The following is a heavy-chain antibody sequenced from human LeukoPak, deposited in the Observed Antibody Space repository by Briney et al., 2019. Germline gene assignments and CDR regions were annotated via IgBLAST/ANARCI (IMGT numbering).Heavy chain of an antibody. D-gene: IGHD6-6*01. CDR1: GFTFSSYG. J-gene: IGHJ4*02. CDR2: IRYDGSNK. V-gene: IGHV3-30*02. CDR3: AKESSSSYGY. Sequence: GGSLRLSCAASGFTFSSYGMHWVRQAPGKGLEWVAFIRYDGSNKYYEDSVKGRFTISRDNSKTTLYLQMNSLRAEDTAVYYCAKESSSSYGYWGQGTLVTVSS.